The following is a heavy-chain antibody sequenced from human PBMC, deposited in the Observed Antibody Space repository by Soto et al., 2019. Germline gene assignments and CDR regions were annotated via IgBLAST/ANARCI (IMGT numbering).Heavy chain of an antibody. V-gene: IGHV3-30*18. CDR3: AKEGEEQQWLVLDY. J-gene: IGHJ4*02. CDR1: GFTFSTYG. Sequence: PGGSLRLSCAASGFTFSTYGMHWVRQAPGKGLEWVAVISYDGSNKYYADSVKGRFTISRDNSKNTLYLQMNSLRAEDTAVYYCAKEGEEQQWLVLDYWGQGTLVTVSS. D-gene: IGHD6-19*01. CDR2: ISYDGSNK.